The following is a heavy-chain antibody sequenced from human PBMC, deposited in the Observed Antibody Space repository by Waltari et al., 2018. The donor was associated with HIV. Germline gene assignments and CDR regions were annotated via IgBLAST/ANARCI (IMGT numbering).Heavy chain of an antibody. V-gene: IGHV2-5*02. J-gene: IGHJ4*02. CDR2: IYWDNDK. D-gene: IGHD4-4*01. CDR1: GFSLITSGVS. CDR3: AHRLSNYGYFDY. Sequence: QITLKESGPTLAKPTQTLTLTCSFSGFSLITSGVSVGWIRQPPGKALEWLALIYWDNDKSYSPSLKSRLTITKDTSKNQVVLTMTNMDPVDTATYYCAHRLSNYGYFDYWGQGTLVTVSS.